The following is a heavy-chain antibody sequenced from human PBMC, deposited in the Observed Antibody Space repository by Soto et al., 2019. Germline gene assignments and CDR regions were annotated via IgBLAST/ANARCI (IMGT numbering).Heavy chain of an antibody. D-gene: IGHD2-15*01. CDR2: IIPILGIA. J-gene: IGHJ5*02. CDR3: ARDAGGYCSGGSCFFGWFDP. CDR1: XGTFSSYT. Sequence: QVQLVQSGAEVKKPGXSVXVSCKASXGTFSSYTISWVRQAPGQGLEWMGRIIPILGIANYAQKFQGRVTITADKSTSTAYMELSSLRSEDTAVYYCARDAGGYCSGGSCFFGWFDPWGQGTLVTVSS. V-gene: IGHV1-69*08.